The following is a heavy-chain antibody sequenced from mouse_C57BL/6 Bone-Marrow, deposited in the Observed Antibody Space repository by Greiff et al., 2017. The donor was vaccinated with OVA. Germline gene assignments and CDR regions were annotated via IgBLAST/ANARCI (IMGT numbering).Heavy chain of an antibody. CDR1: GYTFTSYG. D-gene: IGHD2-4*01. CDR2: IYPRSGNT. Sequence: QVQLQQSGAELARPGASVKLSCKASGYTFTSYGISWVKQRTGQGLEWIGEIYPRSGNTYYNEKFKGKATMTADKSSSTAYMELRSLTSEDSAVYFCARVDDYDAWFAYWGQGTLVTVSA. J-gene: IGHJ3*01. V-gene: IGHV1-81*01. CDR3: ARVDDYDAWFAY.